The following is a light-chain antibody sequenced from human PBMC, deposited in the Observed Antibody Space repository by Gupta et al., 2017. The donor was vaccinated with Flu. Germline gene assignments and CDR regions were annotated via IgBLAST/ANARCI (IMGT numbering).Light chain of an antibody. J-gene: IGLJ1*01. V-gene: IGLV2-8*01. CDR1: SSDVGGYNS. Sequence: QSAITHPPPASGSPGRSVAISCTGTSSDVGGYNSVSWYQQHPGNAPKLVIYEVTKRPSGVPDRFSGSKSGNTASLTVSGLQAEDEADYYCSSYAGSNTTYVFGTGTKVTVL. CDR3: SSYAGSNTTYV. CDR2: EVT.